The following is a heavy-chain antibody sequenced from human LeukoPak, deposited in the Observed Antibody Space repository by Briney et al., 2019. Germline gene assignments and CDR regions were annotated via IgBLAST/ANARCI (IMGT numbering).Heavy chain of an antibody. CDR3: ARVRFSNLFDY. CDR1: GGSISSGGYY. CDR2: IYYSGST. J-gene: IGHJ4*02. D-gene: IGHD3-16*01. V-gene: IGHV4-31*03. Sequence: SETLSLTCTVSGGSISSGGYYWSWIRQHPGKGLEWIGYIYYSGSTYYNPSLKSRVTISVDTSKNQFSLKLSSVTAADTAVYYCARVRFSNLFDYWGQGTLVTDSS.